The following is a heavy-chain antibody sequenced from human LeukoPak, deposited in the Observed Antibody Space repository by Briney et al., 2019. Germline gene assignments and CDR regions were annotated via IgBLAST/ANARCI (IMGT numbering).Heavy chain of an antibody. D-gene: IGHD3-3*01. V-gene: IGHV3-74*01. CDR1: GFTFSTYS. J-gene: IGHJ4*02. Sequence: GGSLRLSCAASGFTFSTYSMNWVRQAPGKGLVWVSRINSDGSSTSYADSVKGRFTISRDNAKNTLYLQMNSLRAEDTAVYYCARGRLRIFGVVDDYWGQGTLVTVSS. CDR3: ARGRLRIFGVVDDY. CDR2: INSDGSST.